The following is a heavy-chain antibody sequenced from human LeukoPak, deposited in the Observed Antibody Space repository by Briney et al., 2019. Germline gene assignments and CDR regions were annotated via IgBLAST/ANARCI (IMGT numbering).Heavy chain of an antibody. V-gene: IGHV3-53*01. CDR1: GFTVSSNY. J-gene: IGHJ4*02. D-gene: IGHD5-18*01. Sequence: GGSLRLSCAASGFTVSSNYMSWVRQAPGKELEWVSVIYSGGSTYYADSVKGRFTISRDNSKNTLYLQMNSLRAEDTAVYYCARGGSSYGYRPYYFDYWGQGTLVTVSS. CDR2: IYSGGST. CDR3: ARGGSSYGYRPYYFDY.